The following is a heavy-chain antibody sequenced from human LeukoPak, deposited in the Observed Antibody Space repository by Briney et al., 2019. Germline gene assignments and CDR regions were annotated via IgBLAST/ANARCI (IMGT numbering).Heavy chain of an antibody. J-gene: IGHJ4*02. V-gene: IGHV4-34*01. D-gene: IGHD5-18*01. CDR2: INHSGST. CDR3: ARGYSYGQRFDY. CDR1: GGSFSGYY. Sequence: SETLSLTCAVYGGSFSGYYWSWIRQPPGKGLEWIGEINHSGSTNYNPSLKSRVTISVDTSKDQFSLKLSSVTAADTAVYYCARGYSYGQRFDYWGQGTLVTVSS.